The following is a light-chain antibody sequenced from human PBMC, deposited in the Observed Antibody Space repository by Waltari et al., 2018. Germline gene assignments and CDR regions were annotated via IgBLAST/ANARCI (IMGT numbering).Light chain of an antibody. V-gene: IGLV1-40*01. CDR2: GNN. Sequence: QSVLTQPPSVSGAPGQRVTISCTGSSSNIGAGYDVHWYQQVPGTAPKLLIYGNNNRPSGVPDRFSGFKSGTSASLAITGLQAEDEADYYCQSYDSSLTSSVFGGGTKLTVL. CDR3: QSYDSSLTSSV. CDR1: SSNIGAGYD. J-gene: IGLJ3*02.